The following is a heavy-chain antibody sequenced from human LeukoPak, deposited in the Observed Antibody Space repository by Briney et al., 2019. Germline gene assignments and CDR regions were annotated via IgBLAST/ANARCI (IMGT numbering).Heavy chain of an antibody. D-gene: IGHD3-10*01. V-gene: IGHV3-7*01. CDR3: AKVAHYYYGSESYYFFEH. CDR2: TNQDGTEK. CDR1: GFTFSNAW. J-gene: IGHJ4*02. Sequence: GGSLRLSCAASGFTFSNAWMSWVRHPPGKGLEWVAKTNQDGTEKYYVDSVKGRFTISRDNAKNSLYLQMNSLRVEDTATYYCAKVAHYYYGSESYYFFEHWGQGTPVTASS.